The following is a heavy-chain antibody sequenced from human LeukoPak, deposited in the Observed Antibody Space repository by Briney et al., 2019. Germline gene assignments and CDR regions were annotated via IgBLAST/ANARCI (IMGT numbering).Heavy chain of an antibody. Sequence: SETLSLTCAVYGGSFSGYYWSWIRQPPGKGLEWIGEINHSGSTNYNPSLKSRVTISVDTSKNQFSLKLSSVTAADTAVYYCARGRRIRVWFGELLPTYRGMDVWGQGTTVTVSS. CDR2: INHSGST. CDR1: GGSFSGYY. J-gene: IGHJ6*02. D-gene: IGHD3-10*01. V-gene: IGHV4-34*01. CDR3: ARGRRIRVWFGELLPTYRGMDV.